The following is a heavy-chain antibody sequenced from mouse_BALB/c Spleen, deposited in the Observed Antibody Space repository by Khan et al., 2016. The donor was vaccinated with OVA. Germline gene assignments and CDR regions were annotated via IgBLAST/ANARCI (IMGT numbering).Heavy chain of an antibody. CDR3: TKDGSSEFAY. Sequence: VQLQQSGPEPVRPGASVKISCKGSGYTFADSGMHWVRQSHAKSLEWIGVISTYYGNIKYNQKFEGRATLTVDKSSSTAYMELARLTSEDSAVXLCTKDGSSEFAYWGQGTLVTVSA. CDR2: ISTYYGNI. J-gene: IGHJ3*01. V-gene: IGHV1S137*01. CDR1: GYTFADSG. D-gene: IGHD2-3*01.